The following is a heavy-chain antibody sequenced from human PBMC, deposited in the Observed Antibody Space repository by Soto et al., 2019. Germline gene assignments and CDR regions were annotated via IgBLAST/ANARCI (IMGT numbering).Heavy chain of an antibody. Sequence: RESLKISCNVSGYSFTTFWISWVRQMPEKGPEWMGRLDPADSFTNYSPSFQGHVTISVDKSINTAYLQWSSLKASDTAIYYCARHLYDNRNYLDALDVWGQGTMVTVSS. CDR2: LDPADSFT. V-gene: IGHV5-10-1*01. D-gene: IGHD3-22*01. CDR1: GYSFTTFW. J-gene: IGHJ3*01. CDR3: ARHLYDNRNYLDALDV.